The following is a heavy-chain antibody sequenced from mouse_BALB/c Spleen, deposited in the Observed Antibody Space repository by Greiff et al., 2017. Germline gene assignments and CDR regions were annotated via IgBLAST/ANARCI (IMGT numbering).Heavy chain of an antibody. J-gene: IGHJ4*01. CDR3: TRGGEGAMDY. CDR2: ISSGGSYT. Sequence: LVESGGGLVKPGGSLKLSCAASGFTFSSYTMSWVRQTPEKRLEWVATISSGGSYTYYPDSVKGRFTISRDNAKNTLYLQMSSLKSEDTAMYYCTRGGEGAMDYWGQGTSVTVSS. V-gene: IGHV5-6-4*01. CDR1: GFTFSSYT.